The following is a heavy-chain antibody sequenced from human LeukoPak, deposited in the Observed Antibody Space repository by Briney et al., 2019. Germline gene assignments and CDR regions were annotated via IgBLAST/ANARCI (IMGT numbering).Heavy chain of an antibody. D-gene: IGHD3-16*01. Sequence: ASVKVSFKASGYTFTDYYMHWVRQAPGQGLEWMGWINPKSGGATYPQKLQDRVTMTSDTSINTAYMQLSRLRSDDTAVYYCARILFGFGGNSYFDLWGRGTLVTVSS. J-gene: IGHJ2*01. CDR1: GYTFTDYY. V-gene: IGHV1-2*02. CDR2: INPKSGGA. CDR3: ARILFGFGGNSYFDL.